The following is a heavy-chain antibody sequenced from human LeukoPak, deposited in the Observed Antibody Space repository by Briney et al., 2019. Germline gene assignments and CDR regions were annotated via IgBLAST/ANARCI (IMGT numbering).Heavy chain of an antibody. CDR3: ARVEFGSGSTYFDY. D-gene: IGHD3-10*01. CDR2: IYYSGST. J-gene: IGHJ4*02. V-gene: IGHV4-59*01. Sequence: SETLSLTCTVSGGSISSYYWNWIRQPPGKGLEWIGYIYYSGSTNYNPSLKSRVTISVDTSKNQFSLKLSSVTAADTAVYYCARVEFGSGSTYFDYWGQGTLVTVSS. CDR1: GGSISSYY.